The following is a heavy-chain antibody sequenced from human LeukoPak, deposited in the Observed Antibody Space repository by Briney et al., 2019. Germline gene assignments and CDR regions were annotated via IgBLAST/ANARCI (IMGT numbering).Heavy chain of an antibody. CDR3: AKGGVAAAGPYNWFDP. CDR2: IYSDNT. CDR1: GFTVSSNS. J-gene: IGHJ5*02. D-gene: IGHD6-13*01. Sequence: GGSLRLSCTVSGFTVSSNSMSWVRQAPGKGLEWVSFIYSDNTHYSDSVKGRFTISRDNSKNTLYLQMNSLRAEDMAVYYCAKGGVAAAGPYNWFDPWGQGTLATVST. V-gene: IGHV3-66*03.